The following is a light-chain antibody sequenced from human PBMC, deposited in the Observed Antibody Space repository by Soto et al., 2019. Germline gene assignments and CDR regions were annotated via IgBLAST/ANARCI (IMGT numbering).Light chain of an antibody. CDR1: SSNIGNHY. CDR3: GTWDSSLSAVI. V-gene: IGLV1-51*01. CDR2: DNN. Sequence: QSVLTQPPSVSVAPGQKVTISRSGSSSNIGNHYVSWYQQLPGTAPKLLIFDNNKRPSGIPDRFSGSKSGTSATLGITGLQTGDEADFYCGTWDSSLSAVIFGGGTQLTVL. J-gene: IGLJ2*01.